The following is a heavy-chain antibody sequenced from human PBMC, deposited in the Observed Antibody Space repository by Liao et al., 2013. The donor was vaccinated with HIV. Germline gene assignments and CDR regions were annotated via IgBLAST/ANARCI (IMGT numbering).Heavy chain of an antibody. Sequence: QVQLQESGPGLVKPSETLSLTCTVSGGSINNHYWSWIRQPAGKGLEWIGRIYARGTTNYNPSLKSRVTMSVDTSKNQFSLKLSSVTAADTAVYYCATQWGSGYDPFDDWGQGTLVTVSS. CDR3: ATQWGSGYDPFDD. CDR1: GGSINNHY. J-gene: IGHJ4*02. CDR2: IYARGTT. D-gene: IGHD3-22*01. V-gene: IGHV4-4*07.